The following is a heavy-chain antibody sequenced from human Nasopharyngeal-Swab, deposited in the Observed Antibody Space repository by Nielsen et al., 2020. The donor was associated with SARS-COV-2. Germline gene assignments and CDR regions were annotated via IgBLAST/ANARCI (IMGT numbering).Heavy chain of an antibody. Sequence: WIRQPPGKGLEWIGSIYYSGSTYYNPSLKSRVTISVDTSKSQFSLKLSSVTAAGTAVYYCASGEENNWFDPWGQGTLVTVSS. V-gene: IGHV4-39*07. CDR2: IYYSGST. CDR3: ASGEENNWFDP. D-gene: IGHD3-10*01. J-gene: IGHJ5*02.